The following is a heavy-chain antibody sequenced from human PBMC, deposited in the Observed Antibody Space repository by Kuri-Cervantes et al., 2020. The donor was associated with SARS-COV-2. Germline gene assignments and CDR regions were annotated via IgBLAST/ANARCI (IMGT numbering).Heavy chain of an antibody. V-gene: IGHV4-34*01. D-gene: IGHD3-3*01. CDR2: INHSGST. CDR3: ARHDYDFWSGSIGWFDP. CDR1: GGSFSGYY. Sequence: SETLSLTCAVYGGSFSGYYWSWIRQPPGKGLEWIGEINHSGSTNYNPSLKSRVTISVDTSKNQFSLKLSSVTAADTAVYYCARHDYDFWSGSIGWFDPWGQGTLVTVSS. J-gene: IGHJ5*02.